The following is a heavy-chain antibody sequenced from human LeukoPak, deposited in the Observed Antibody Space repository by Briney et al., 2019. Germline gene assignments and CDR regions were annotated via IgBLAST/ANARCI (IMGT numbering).Heavy chain of an antibody. D-gene: IGHD3-10*01. Sequence: PGGSLRLSCAASGFTFSSYGMHWVRQAPGKGLEWVAFIRYDGSNKYYADSVKGRFTISRDNSKNTLYLQMNSLRAEDTAVYYCAKDQYYGSGSYPPAHWGQGTLVTVSS. CDR3: AKDQYYGSGSYPPAH. J-gene: IGHJ4*02. CDR2: IRYDGSNK. CDR1: GFTFSSYG. V-gene: IGHV3-30*02.